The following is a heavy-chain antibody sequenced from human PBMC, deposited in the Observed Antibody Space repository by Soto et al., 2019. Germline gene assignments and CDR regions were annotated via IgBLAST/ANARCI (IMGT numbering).Heavy chain of an antibody. J-gene: IGHJ4*02. CDR3: ARLSIAAAGSQFDY. V-gene: IGHV1-69*02. CDR2: IIPILGIA. D-gene: IGHD6-13*01. CDR1: GGTFSSYT. Sequence: SVKVSCKASGGTFSSYTISWVRQAPGQGLEWMGRIIPILGIANYAQKFQGRVTITADKSTSTAYMELSSLRSEDTAVYYCARLSIAAAGSQFDYWGQGTLVTVSS.